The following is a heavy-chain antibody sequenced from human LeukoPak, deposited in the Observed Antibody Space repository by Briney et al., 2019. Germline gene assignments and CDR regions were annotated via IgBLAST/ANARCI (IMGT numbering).Heavy chain of an antibody. Sequence: SETLSLTCTVSGGSISSSSYYWGWIHQPPGKGLEWIGSIYYSGSTYYNPSLKSRVTISVDTSKNQFSLKLSSVTAADTAVYYCASSGYGSGSYNYWGQGTLVTVSS. CDR3: ASSGYGSGSYNY. V-gene: IGHV4-39*01. CDR2: IYYSGST. CDR1: GGSISSSSYY. J-gene: IGHJ4*02. D-gene: IGHD3-10*01.